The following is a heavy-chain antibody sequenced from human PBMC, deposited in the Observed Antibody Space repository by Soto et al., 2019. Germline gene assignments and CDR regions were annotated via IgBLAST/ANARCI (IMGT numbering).Heavy chain of an antibody. D-gene: IGHD6-19*01. J-gene: IGHJ4*02. CDR3: ARGRSSGWYSGPNYYFDY. CDR2: IGTAGDT. V-gene: IGHV3-13*01. CDR1: GFTFSSYD. Sequence: GGSLRLSCAASGFTFSSYDMHWVRQATGKGLEWVSAIGTAGDTYYPGSVKGRFTISRENAKNSLYLQMNSLRAEDTAVYYCARGRSSGWYSGPNYYFDYWGQGTLVTVSS.